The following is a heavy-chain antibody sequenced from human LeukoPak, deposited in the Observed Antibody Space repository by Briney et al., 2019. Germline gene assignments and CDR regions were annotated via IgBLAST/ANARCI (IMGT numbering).Heavy chain of an antibody. V-gene: IGHV3-13*01. CDR3: AKGGYSSSWYGPRGMDV. Sequence: PGGSLRLSCAASGFTFSRDDMHWVRQATGKGLEWVSAIGTAGDTYYPGPVKGRFTISRENAKNSLYLQMNSLRVGDTAVYYCAKGGYSSSWYGPRGMDVWGQGTTVTVSS. J-gene: IGHJ6*02. CDR1: GFTFSRDD. CDR2: IGTAGDT. D-gene: IGHD6-13*01.